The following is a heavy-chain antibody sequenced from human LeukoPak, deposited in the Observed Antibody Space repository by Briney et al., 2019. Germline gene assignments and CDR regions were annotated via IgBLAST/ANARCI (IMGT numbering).Heavy chain of an antibody. CDR3: ARHVEPTVVKRRAYYYGMDV. CDR2: IYYSGST. D-gene: IGHD4-23*01. V-gene: IGHV4-59*08. Sequence: SETLSLTCTVSGGSISSYYWSWIRQPPGKGLEWIGYIYYSGSTNYNPPLKSRVTISVDTSKNQFSLKLSSVTAADTAVYYCARHVEPTVVKRRAYYYGMDVWGQGTTVTVSS. CDR1: GGSISSYY. J-gene: IGHJ6*02.